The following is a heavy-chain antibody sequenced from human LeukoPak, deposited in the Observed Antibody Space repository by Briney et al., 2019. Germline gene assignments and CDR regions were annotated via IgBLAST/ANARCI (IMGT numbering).Heavy chain of an antibody. CDR3: AKSGNSYGLFYGMDV. V-gene: IGHV3-23*01. CDR1: GFTFSSYA. Sequence: PGGSLRLSCAASGFTFSSYAMSWVRQAPGKGREWVSAISGSGGSTYYADSVKGRFTISRDNSKNTLYLQMNSLRAEDTAVYYCAKSGNSYGLFYGMDVWGQGTTVTVSS. CDR2: ISGSGGST. J-gene: IGHJ6*02. D-gene: IGHD5-18*01.